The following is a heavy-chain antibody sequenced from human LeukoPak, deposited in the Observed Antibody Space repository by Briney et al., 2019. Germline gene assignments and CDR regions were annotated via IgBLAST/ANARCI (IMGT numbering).Heavy chain of an antibody. V-gene: IGHV3-30*18. CDR1: GFTFSNYG. Sequence: GGSLRLSCAASGFTFSNYGVHWVRQAPGKGLEWVAVISYDSSNKYCADSVKGRFTVSRDNSENTLYLQMNSLRGDDTAVYYCAEDRGDGYNWENYSGFDYWGQGTLVTVSS. CDR2: ISYDSSNK. J-gene: IGHJ4*02. CDR3: AEDRGDGYNWENYSGFDY. D-gene: IGHD5-24*01.